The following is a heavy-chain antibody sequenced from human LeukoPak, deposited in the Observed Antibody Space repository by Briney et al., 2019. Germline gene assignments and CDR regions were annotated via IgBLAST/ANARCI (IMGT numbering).Heavy chain of an antibody. D-gene: IGHD4-11*01. J-gene: IGHJ5*02. CDR1: GGSFSGYC. V-gene: IGHV4-34*01. Sequence: SETLSLTCAVYGGSFSGYCWSWIRQPPGKGLEWIGEINHSGSTNYNPSLKSRVTISVDTSKNQFSLKLSSVTAADTAVYYCARHVDGTDYSNDLNWFDPWGQGTLVTVSS. CDR3: ARHVDGTDYSNDLNWFDP. CDR2: INHSGST.